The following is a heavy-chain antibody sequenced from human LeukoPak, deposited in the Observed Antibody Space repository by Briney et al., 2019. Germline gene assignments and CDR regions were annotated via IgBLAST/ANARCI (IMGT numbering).Heavy chain of an antibody. V-gene: IGHV3-23*01. Sequence: GGSLRLSCAASGFTFSRYALNWARQAPGKGLEWVSTVSVSGGSTYYADSVRGWFTISRDNSENTLYLQMNSLRAEDTAVYYCAKDVKAGSGDYYFDYWGQGTLVTVSS. CDR1: GFTFSRYA. J-gene: IGHJ4*02. D-gene: IGHD3-3*01. CDR3: AKDVKAGSGDYYFDY. CDR2: VSVSGGST.